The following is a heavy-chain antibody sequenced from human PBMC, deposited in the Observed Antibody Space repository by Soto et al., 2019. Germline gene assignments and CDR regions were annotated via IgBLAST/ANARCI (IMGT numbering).Heavy chain of an antibody. Sequence: PGGSLRLSCAASGFTFSSYSMNWVRQAPGKGLEWVSYISSSSSTIYYADSVKGRFTISRDNAKNSLYLQMNSLRDEDTAVYYCARDQRSSCYRGDCISYWGQGTLVTVSS. CDR1: GFTFSSYS. CDR3: ARDQRSSCYRGDCISY. D-gene: IGHD2-21*02. J-gene: IGHJ4*02. CDR2: ISSSSSTI. V-gene: IGHV3-48*02.